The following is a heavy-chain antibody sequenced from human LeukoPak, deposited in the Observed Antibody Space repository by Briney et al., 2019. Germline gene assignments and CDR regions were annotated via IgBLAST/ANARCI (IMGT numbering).Heavy chain of an antibody. J-gene: IGHJ4*02. CDR3: ARSGHLGWLQLGVDY. V-gene: IGHV4-38-2*02. CDR1: GYSISSGYY. Sequence: KPSETLSLTCTVSGYSISSGYYWGWIRQPPGKGLEWIGSIYHSGSTYYNPSLKSRVTISVDTSKNQFSLKLSSVTAADTAVYYCARSGHLGWLQLGVDYWGQGTLVTVSS. CDR2: IYHSGST. D-gene: IGHD5-24*01.